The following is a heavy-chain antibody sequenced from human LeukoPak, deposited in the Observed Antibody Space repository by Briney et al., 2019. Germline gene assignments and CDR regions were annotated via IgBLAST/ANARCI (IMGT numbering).Heavy chain of an antibody. CDR2: IILIFGTA. D-gene: IGHD3-22*01. J-gene: IGHJ1*01. CDR3: ARSPTYYYDSSGPLIFQH. CDR1: GGTFTSYA. Sequence: SVKLSCKASGGTFTSYAASWVRHSPGQGLEWMGGIILIFGTANYAQKFHGRVTVTAETSTSTAYMELSRLRSDDTAVYYCARSPTYYYDSSGPLIFQHWGQGTLVTVSS. V-gene: IGHV1-69*06.